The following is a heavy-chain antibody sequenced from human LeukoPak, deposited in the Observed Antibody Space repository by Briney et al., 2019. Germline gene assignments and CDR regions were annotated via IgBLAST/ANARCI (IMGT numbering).Heavy chain of an antibody. CDR3: AREVSGDPGGY. J-gene: IGHJ4*02. CDR1: GYTFTGYY. V-gene: IGHV1-2*06. CDR2: INPNSGGT. Sequence: ASVKVSCKASGYTFTGYYLHWVRQAPGQGLEWMGRINPNSGGTNYAQKFQGRVSMTRDTSISTAYMELSRLRSDDTAVYFCAREVSGDPGGYWGQGTLVTVS. D-gene: IGHD7-27*01.